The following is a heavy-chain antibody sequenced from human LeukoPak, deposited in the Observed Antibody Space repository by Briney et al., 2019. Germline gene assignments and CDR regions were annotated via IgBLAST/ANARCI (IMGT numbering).Heavy chain of an antibody. CDR2: MNPNSGIT. D-gene: IGHD3-3*01. J-gene: IGHJ4*02. V-gene: IGHV1-8*02. Sequence: GASVKVSCKASGYTFTSYDINWVRQATGRRLELMGWMNPNSGITGYAQKFQGRVTMTRNTSISTAYMELSSLRSEDTAVYYCARATMNRGRFLEWLLYGYYFDYWGQGTLVTVSS. CDR1: GYTFTSYD. CDR3: ARATMNRGRFLEWLLYGYYFDY.